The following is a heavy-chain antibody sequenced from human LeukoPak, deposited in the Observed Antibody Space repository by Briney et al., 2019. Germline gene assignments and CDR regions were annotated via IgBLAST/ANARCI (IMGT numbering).Heavy chain of an antibody. CDR3: GRCISGSYWDELGLFDY. D-gene: IGHD1-26*01. J-gene: IGHJ4*02. Sequence: ESGPALVKPTQTLTLTCTFSGFSLSTSGMCVSWIRQPPGKALEWLALIDWDDDKYYSTSLKTRLTISKDTSKNQVVLTMTNMDPVDTATYYCGRCISGSYWDELGLFDYWGQGTLVTASS. CDR2: IDWDDDK. V-gene: IGHV2-70*01. CDR1: GFSLSTSGMC.